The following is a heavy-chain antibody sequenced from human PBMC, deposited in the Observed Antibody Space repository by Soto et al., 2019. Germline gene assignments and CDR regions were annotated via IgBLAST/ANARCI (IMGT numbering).Heavy chain of an antibody. CDR2: IYYSGST. CDR1: GGSISSYY. Sequence: SXTLSLTCTVSGGSISSYYWSWIRQPPVNGLEWIGYIYYSGSTNYNPSLKSRVTISVDTSKNQFSLKLSSVTAADTAVYYCARLTYNWNYVDYYYYYMDVWGKGTTVTVSS. CDR3: ARLTYNWNYVDYYYYYMDV. J-gene: IGHJ6*03. V-gene: IGHV4-59*08. D-gene: IGHD1-7*01.